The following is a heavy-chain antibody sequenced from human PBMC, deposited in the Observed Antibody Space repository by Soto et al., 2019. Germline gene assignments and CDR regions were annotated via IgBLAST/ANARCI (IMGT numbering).Heavy chain of an antibody. J-gene: IGHJ4*02. Sequence: SETLSLTCAVYGGSFSGDYWSWIRQPPGKGLEWIGEIHPSGSTYYNPSLKSRVTMSVDTSKNQFSLQLSSVTAADTAVYYCARGWDSSKTGYWGQGTLVTVSS. CDR2: IHPSGST. D-gene: IGHD6-13*01. V-gene: IGHV4-34*01. CDR1: GGSFSGDY. CDR3: ARGWDSSKTGY.